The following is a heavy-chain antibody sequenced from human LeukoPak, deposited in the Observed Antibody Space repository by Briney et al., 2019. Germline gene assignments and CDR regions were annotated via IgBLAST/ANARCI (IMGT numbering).Heavy chain of an antibody. CDR2: ISGSGGST. J-gene: IGHJ3*02. Sequence: PGGSLRLSCAASGFTFSSYAMSWVRQAPGKGLEWVSAISGSGGSTYYADSVKGRFTISRDNSKNTLYLQMNSLRAEDTAVYYCAKAGEYYYDSSGYLSGDAFDIWGQGTMATVSS. CDR1: GFTFSSYA. D-gene: IGHD3-22*01. V-gene: IGHV3-23*01. CDR3: AKAGEYYYDSSGYLSGDAFDI.